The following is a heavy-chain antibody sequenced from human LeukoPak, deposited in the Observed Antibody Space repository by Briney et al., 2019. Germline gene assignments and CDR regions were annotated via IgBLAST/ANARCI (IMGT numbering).Heavy chain of an antibody. CDR3: ARGLHNWGYAFDI. Sequence: VASVKVSCKASGHTFTSYDINWVRQATGQGLEWMGWMNPNSGNTGYAQKFQGRVTMTRNTSISTAYMELSSLRSEDTAVYYCARGLHNWGYAFDIWGQGTMVTVSS. CDR1: GHTFTSYD. J-gene: IGHJ3*02. CDR2: MNPNSGNT. V-gene: IGHV1-8*01. D-gene: IGHD7-27*01.